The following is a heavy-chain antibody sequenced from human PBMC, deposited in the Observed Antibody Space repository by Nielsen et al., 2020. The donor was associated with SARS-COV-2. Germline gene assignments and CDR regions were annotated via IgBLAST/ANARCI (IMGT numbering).Heavy chain of an antibody. CDR3: ARGRGYSYGWYYYYGMDV. CDR2: IYYSGST. Sequence: RQAPGKGLEWIGYIYYSGSTYYNPSLKSRVTISVDTSKNQLSLKLSSVTAADTAVYYCARGRGYSYGWYYYYGMDVWGQGTTVTVSS. J-gene: IGHJ6*02. V-gene: IGHV4-30-2*04. D-gene: IGHD5-18*01.